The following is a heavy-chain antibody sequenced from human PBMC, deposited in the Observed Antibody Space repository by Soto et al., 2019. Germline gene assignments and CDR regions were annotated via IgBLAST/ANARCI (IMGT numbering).Heavy chain of an antibody. Sequence: QVQLQQWGAGLLKPSETLSLTCAVYGGSFSGYYWSWIRQPPGKGLEWIGEINHSGSTNYNPSLKGRVTISVDTSKNQFSLKLSSVTAADTAVYYCARGRREHWFDPWGQGTLVTVSS. J-gene: IGHJ5*02. V-gene: IGHV4-34*01. CDR1: GGSFSGYY. CDR3: ARGRREHWFDP. CDR2: INHSGST.